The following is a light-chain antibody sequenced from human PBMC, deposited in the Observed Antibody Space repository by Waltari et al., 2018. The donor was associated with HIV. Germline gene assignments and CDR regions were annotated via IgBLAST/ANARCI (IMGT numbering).Light chain of an antibody. CDR2: AAS. CDR1: QSVGSH. J-gene: IGKJ2*01. CDR3: QHYNTWPPMYT. Sequence: EIVLTQSPATLSVSPGERVTLSCRASQSVGSHLAWYHQKPGQAPRLLTYAASARATGIPARFSGSASGTEFTLTISSLQSEDFAVYYCQHYNTWPPMYTFGQGTKLEIK. V-gene: IGKV3-15*01.